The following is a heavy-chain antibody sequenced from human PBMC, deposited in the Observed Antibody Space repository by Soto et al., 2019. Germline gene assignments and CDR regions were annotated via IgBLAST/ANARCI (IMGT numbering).Heavy chain of an antibody. V-gene: IGHV4-59*01. D-gene: IGHD6-6*01. CDR3: ARVGGANRPLSAFDI. CDR2: MDHSGSI. Sequence: PSETLSLTCTVVGGSINDYDWSWVRHPPGKGLEWIGYMDHSGSINYKSSLKSRATISGDTSRNQVSLYVTSVTAADTAVYYCARVGGANRPLSAFDIWGQGTMVTVSS. J-gene: IGHJ3*02. CDR1: GGSINDYD.